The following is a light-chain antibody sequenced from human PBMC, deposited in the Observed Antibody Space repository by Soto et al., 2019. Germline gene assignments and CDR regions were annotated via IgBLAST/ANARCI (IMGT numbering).Light chain of an antibody. V-gene: IGLV4-69*01. CDR2: LNSDGSH. CDR3: QTCGTGIHMV. J-gene: IGLJ2*01. CDR1: RGHSSYA. Sequence: QPVLTQSPSASASLGASVNLTCTLSRGHSSYAIAWHQQQPEKGPRYLMKLNSDGSHSKGDGIPARFSGSSSGAERYLTISSLQSEDEADYYCQTCGTGIHMVFGGGTKVTVL.